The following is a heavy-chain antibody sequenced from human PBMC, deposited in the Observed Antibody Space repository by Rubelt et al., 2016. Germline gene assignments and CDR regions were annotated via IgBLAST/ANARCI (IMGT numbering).Heavy chain of an antibody. CDR2: ISYDGSNK. CDR3: AREITPADLD. Sequence: QVQLVESGGGVVQPGRSLRLSCAASGFTFSSYAMHWVRPAPGKGLEWVAVISYDGSNKYYADSVKGRFTISRDNSKNTLYLQMNSLRAEDTAVYYCAREITPADLDWGQGTLVTVSS. J-gene: IGHJ4*02. CDR1: GFTFSSYA. V-gene: IGHV3-30*04. D-gene: IGHD2-2*01.